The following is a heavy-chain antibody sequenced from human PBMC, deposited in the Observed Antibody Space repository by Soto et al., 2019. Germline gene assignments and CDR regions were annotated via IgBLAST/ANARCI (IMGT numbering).Heavy chain of an antibody. J-gene: IGHJ4*02. V-gene: IGHV3-30*18. CDR1: GFTFSSYG. CDR2: ISYDGSNK. CDR3: AKDLYSGSYYAIDY. D-gene: IGHD1-26*01. Sequence: PGGSLRLSCAASGFTFSSYGMHWVRQAPGKGLEWVAVISYDGSNKYYADSVKGRFTISRDNSKNTLYLQMNSLRAEDTAVYYCAKDLYSGSYYAIDYWGQGTLVTVSS.